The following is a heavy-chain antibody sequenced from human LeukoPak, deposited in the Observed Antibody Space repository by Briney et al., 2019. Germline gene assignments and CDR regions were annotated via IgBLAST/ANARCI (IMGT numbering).Heavy chain of an antibody. V-gene: IGHV1-8*01. J-gene: IGHJ5*02. Sequence: ASVKVSCKASGYTFTSYDINWVRQATGQGLEWMGWMNPNSGNTGYAQKFQGRVTMTRNTSISTAYMELSSLRSEDTAVYYCARHISGWYSSWFDPWGQGTLVTVSS. CDR1: GYTFTSYD. CDR3: ARHISGWYSSWFDP. D-gene: IGHD6-19*01. CDR2: MNPNSGNT.